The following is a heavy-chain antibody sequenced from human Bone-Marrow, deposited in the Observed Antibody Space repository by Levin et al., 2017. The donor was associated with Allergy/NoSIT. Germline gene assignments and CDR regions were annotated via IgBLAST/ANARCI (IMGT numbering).Heavy chain of an antibody. CDR3: ARDPEITGETYFDY. V-gene: IGHV3-48*02. J-gene: IGHJ4*02. Sequence: GESLKISCAASGFTFSSYSMNWVRQAPGKGLEWISYISSSSSTIYYADSVKGRFTVSRDNAKNSLYLQMNSLRDEDTAVYYCARDPEITGETYFDYWGQGTLVTVSS. D-gene: IGHD7-27*01. CDR1: GFTFSSYS. CDR2: ISSSSSTI.